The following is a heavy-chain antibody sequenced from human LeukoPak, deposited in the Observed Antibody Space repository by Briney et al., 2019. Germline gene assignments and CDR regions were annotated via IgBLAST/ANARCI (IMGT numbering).Heavy chain of an antibody. V-gene: IGHV1-18*01. D-gene: IGHD3-9*01. Sequence: ASVKVSCEASGYTFTSYGISWVRQAPGQGLKWMAWISAYDGNTNYAQKLKGRVTMTTDTSTSTAYMEMRSLRSDDTAVYYCARAYYDILTGYSPFDYWGQGTLVTVSS. CDR2: ISAYDGNT. J-gene: IGHJ4*02. CDR3: ARAYYDILTGYSPFDY. CDR1: GYTFTSYG.